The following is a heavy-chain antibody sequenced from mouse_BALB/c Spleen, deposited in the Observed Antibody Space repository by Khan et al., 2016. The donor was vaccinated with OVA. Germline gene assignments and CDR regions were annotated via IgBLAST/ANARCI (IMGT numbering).Heavy chain of an antibody. J-gene: IGHJ2*01. CDR1: GFTFNNYA. CDR2: VSSGGSYT. D-gene: IGHD2-3*01. Sequence: EVELVESGGGLVKPGGSLKLSCAASGFTFNNYAMSWVRQTPEKRLEWVATVSSGGSYTYYPDNVKGRFTISRDNAKNTLYLQMSSLRSEDTAMYYGTRQRGIYDGPFDYWGQGTTLTVSS. V-gene: IGHV5-9-3*01. CDR3: TRQRGIYDGPFDY.